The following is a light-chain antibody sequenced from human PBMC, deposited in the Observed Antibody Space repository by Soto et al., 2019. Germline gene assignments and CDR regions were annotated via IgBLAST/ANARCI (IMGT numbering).Light chain of an antibody. CDR1: QSVNNY. Sequence: EIVLTQSPATLSLSPVDRATLSCRASQSVNNYLAWYQQKPGQAPRLLIYDASNRATGIPARFSGSGSGTDFTLTISSLEPEDFAVYYCQQRSNWPHPFGQGTRLEIK. CDR2: DAS. V-gene: IGKV3-11*01. CDR3: QQRSNWPHP. J-gene: IGKJ5*01.